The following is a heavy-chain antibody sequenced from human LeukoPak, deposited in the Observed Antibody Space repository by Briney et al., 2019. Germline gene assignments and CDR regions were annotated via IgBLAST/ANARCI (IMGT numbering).Heavy chain of an antibody. CDR2: IAIGGVIT. CDR3: AAAAAPPYYFHS. Sequence: GGSLRLSCVASGFTFSNYAVTWVRQAPGKGLEWVSTIAIGGVITYYADSVKGRFTISRDNSKNTLYMQMNSLRAEDTAVYYCAAAAAPPYYFHSWGQGTLVTVSS. CDR1: GFTFSNYA. V-gene: IGHV3-23*01. J-gene: IGHJ4*02. D-gene: IGHD2-2*01.